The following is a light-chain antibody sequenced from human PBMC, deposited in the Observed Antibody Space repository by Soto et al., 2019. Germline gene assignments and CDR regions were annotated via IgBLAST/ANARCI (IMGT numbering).Light chain of an antibody. CDR2: SNN. Sequence: QSVLTQPPSGSWTPGPRGTISCSGSSSNIGSNTVNWYQQLPGTAPKLLIYSNNQRPSGVPDRFSGSKSGTSASLAISGLQSEDEADYYCAAWDDSLNGHVVFGGGTKVTVL. V-gene: IGLV1-44*01. J-gene: IGLJ2*01. CDR1: SSNIGSNT. CDR3: AAWDDSLNGHVV.